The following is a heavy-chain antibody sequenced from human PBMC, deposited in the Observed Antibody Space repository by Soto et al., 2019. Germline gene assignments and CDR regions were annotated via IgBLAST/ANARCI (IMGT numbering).Heavy chain of an antibody. CDR3: ARLFSNVVPAAYYYYYMDV. CDR2: IYYSGST. D-gene: IGHD2-2*01. J-gene: IGHJ6*03. V-gene: IGHV4-39*01. Sequence: SETLSLTCTVSGGSISSSSYYWGWIRQPPGKGLEWIGSIYYSGSTYYNPSLKSRVTISVDTSKNQFSLKLSSVTAADTAVYYCARLFSNVVPAAYYYYYMDVWGKGTTVTVSS. CDR1: GGSISSSSYY.